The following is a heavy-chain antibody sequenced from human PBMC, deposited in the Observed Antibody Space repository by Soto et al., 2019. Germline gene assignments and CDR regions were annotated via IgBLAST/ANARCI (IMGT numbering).Heavy chain of an antibody. Sequence: QVQLQQWGAGLLKPSETLSLTCAVYGGSFRGYYWSWIRQPPGKGLEWIGEINHRGSANYNPSVKSRVTISVDTSTNKFSLKLNSVTAADTAMYYCARGSRVKIPAATGRDYYYHGLDVWAQGTAVTVSS. CDR2: INHRGSA. CDR3: ARGSRVKIPAATGRDYYYHGLDV. D-gene: IGHD1-26*01. V-gene: IGHV4-34*01. J-gene: IGHJ6*02. CDR1: GGSFRGYY.